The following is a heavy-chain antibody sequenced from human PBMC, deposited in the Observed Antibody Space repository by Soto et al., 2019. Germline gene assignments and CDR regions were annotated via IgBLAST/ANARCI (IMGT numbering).Heavy chain of an antibody. CDR1: GFTFDDYA. CDR3: AKDIAAAGSGYYYYYYGMDV. CDR2: ISGDGGST. V-gene: IGHV3-43*02. D-gene: IGHD6-13*01. J-gene: IGHJ6*02. Sequence: WGSLRLSCAASGFTFDDYAMHWVRQAPGKGLEWVSLISGDGGSTYYADSVKGRFTISRDNSKNSLYLQMNSLRTEDTALYYCAKDIAAAGSGYYYYYYGMDVWGQGTTVTVSS.